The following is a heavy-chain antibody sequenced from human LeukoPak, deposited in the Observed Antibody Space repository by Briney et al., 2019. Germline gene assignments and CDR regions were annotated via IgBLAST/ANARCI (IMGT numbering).Heavy chain of an antibody. V-gene: IGHV4-30-4*08. CDR3: ARAPLGSSLYY. Sequence: HSETLSLTCTVSGGSISSGDYYWSWIRQPPGKGLEWIGYIYYSGSTYYNPSLKSRVTISVDTSKNQFSLKLSSVTAAGTAVYYCARAPLGSSLYYWGQGTLVTVSS. D-gene: IGHD6-13*01. CDR1: GGSISSGDYY. J-gene: IGHJ4*02. CDR2: IYYSGST.